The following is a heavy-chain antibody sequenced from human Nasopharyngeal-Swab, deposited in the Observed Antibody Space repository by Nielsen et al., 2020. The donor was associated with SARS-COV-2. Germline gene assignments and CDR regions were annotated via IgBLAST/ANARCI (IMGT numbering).Heavy chain of an antibody. J-gene: IGHJ3*02. CDR1: GGTFSSYA. Sequence: SVKVSCKASGGTFSSYAISWVRQAPGQGLEWMGGIIPIFGTANCAQKFQGRVTITADKSTSTAYMELSSLRSEDTAVYYCARGGEYSSSAYDAFDIWGQGTMVTVSS. V-gene: IGHV1-69*06. D-gene: IGHD6-6*01. CDR2: IIPIFGTA. CDR3: ARGGEYSSSAYDAFDI.